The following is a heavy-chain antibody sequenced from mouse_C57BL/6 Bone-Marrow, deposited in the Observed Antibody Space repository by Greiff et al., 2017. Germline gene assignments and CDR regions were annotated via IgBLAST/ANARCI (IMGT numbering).Heavy chain of an antibody. V-gene: IGHV1-26*01. Sequence: VQLQQSGPELVKPGASVKISCKASGYTFTDYYMNWVKQSHGKSLEWIGDINPNNGGTSYNQKFKGKATLTVDKSSSTAYMELRILASEDSAVYYCARDYDYPFAYWGQGTLVTVSA. CDR2: INPNNGGT. J-gene: IGHJ3*01. CDR1: GYTFTDYY. CDR3: ARDYDYPFAY. D-gene: IGHD2-4*01.